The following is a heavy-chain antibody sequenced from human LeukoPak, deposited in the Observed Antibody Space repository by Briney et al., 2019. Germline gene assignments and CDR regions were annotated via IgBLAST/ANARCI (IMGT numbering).Heavy chain of an antibody. J-gene: IGHJ4*02. D-gene: IGHD6-13*01. CDR1: GFTFSNYW. Sequence: GGSLRLSCEASGFTFSNYWMSWVRQAPGKGLEWVANIKQDGSEKYYVDSVKGRFTISRDNAKNSLYLQMNSLRVEDTAVYYCARGSSSWYYLDYWGQGTLVTVSS. V-gene: IGHV3-7*01. CDR2: IKQDGSEK. CDR3: ARGSSSWYYLDY.